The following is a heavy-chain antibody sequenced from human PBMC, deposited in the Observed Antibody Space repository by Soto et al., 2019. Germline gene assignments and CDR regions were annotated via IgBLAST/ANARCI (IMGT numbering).Heavy chain of an antibody. CDR2: IIPIFGTA. CDR3: ARGTHSRDGYHYYFDY. J-gene: IGHJ4*02. Sequence: SVKGSCKASGGTFSSYAISWVRQAPGQGLEWMGGIIPIFGTANYAQKFQGRVTITADESTSTAYMELSSLRSEDTAVYYCARGTHSRDGYHYYFDYWGQGTLVTVSS. D-gene: IGHD3-22*01. CDR1: GGTFSSYA. V-gene: IGHV1-69*13.